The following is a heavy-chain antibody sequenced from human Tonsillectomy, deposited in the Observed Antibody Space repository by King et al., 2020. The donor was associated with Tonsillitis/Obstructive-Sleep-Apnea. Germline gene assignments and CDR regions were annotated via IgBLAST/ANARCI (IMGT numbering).Heavy chain of an antibody. Sequence: QLQESGPGLVKPSGTLSLTCAVSGGSISSSNWWSWVRQPPGKGLEWIGEIYHSGSTNYNPSLQSRVTISVDKSKNQFSLKLSSVTAADTAVYYCARRGVMITFGGVPAYWGQGTLVTVSS. J-gene: IGHJ4*02. CDR2: IYHSGST. CDR1: GGSISSSNW. CDR3: ARRGVMITFGGVPAY. V-gene: IGHV4-4*02. D-gene: IGHD3-16*01.